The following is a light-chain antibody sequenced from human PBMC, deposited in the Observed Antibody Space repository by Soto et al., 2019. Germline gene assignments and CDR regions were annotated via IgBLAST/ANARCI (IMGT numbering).Light chain of an antibody. CDR1: SGDVGGYNY. J-gene: IGLJ3*02. Sequence: QSALTQPPSASASPGQSVTISCTGTSGDVGGYNYVSWYQQHPGKAPRLIIYEVSQRPSGVPDRFSGSKSGNTASLTVSGLQDEDEADYFCRSYAGNNMGVFGGGTKLTVL. CDR2: EVS. V-gene: IGLV2-8*01. CDR3: RSYAGNNMGV.